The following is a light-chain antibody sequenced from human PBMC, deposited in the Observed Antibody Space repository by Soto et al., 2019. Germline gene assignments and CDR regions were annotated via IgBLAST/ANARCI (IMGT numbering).Light chain of an antibody. V-gene: IGLV3-21*02. Sequence: SYELTQPPSVSVAPGQTARITCGGNNMGSKSVHWYQQKPGQAPVLVVYDDSDRPSGIPERFSGSNSGNTATLTISRVEAGDEADYYCQVWDSRSDHPVFGTGTKLTVL. CDR3: QVWDSRSDHPV. J-gene: IGLJ1*01. CDR1: NMGSKS. CDR2: DDS.